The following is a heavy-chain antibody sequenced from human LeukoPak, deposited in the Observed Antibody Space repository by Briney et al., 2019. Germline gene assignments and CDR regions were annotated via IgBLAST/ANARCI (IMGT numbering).Heavy chain of an antibody. V-gene: IGHV3-30-3*01. CDR1: GFTFTDYA. CDR2: ISYDGANK. D-gene: IGHD2-2*01. Sequence: GGSLRLSCAASGFTFTDYAIYWVRQAPGKGLEWVAVISYDGANKYYADSVKGRFTISRDNSKNTLYLQINGLRAEDTAVYYCARADCSRTSCSWYYGMDVWGQGTTVTVSS. CDR3: ARADCSRTSCSWYYGMDV. J-gene: IGHJ6*02.